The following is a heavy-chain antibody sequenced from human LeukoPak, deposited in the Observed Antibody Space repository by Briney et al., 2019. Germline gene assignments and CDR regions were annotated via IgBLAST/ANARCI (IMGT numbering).Heavy chain of an antibody. J-gene: IGHJ4*02. CDR1: GFTLSSYW. V-gene: IGHV3-7*01. D-gene: IGHD3-3*01. CDR3: ARDQYDTWSRRGNFDS. CDR2: IREDGNEN. Sequence: GGSLRLSCVASGFTLSSYWMSWVRQAPGKGLEWVANIREDGNENYYVDSVKGRFTISRDNAKNSLWLQMNSLRAEDTAVYYCARDQYDTWSRRGNFDSWGQGTLVIVSS.